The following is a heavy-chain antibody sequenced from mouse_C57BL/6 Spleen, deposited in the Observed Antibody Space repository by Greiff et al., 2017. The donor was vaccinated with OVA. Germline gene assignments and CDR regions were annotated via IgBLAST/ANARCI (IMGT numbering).Heavy chain of an antibody. CDR1: GFTFSDYG. CDR3: ARDDYDGFFAY. CDR2: ISSGSSTI. V-gene: IGHV5-17*01. J-gene: IGHJ3*01. D-gene: IGHD2-4*01. Sequence: VQLKESGGGLVKPGGSLKLSCAASGFTFSDYGMHWVRQAPEKGLEWVAYISSGSSTIYYADTVKGRFTISRDNAKNTLFLQMTSLRSEDTAMYYCARDDYDGFFAYWGQGTLVTVSA.